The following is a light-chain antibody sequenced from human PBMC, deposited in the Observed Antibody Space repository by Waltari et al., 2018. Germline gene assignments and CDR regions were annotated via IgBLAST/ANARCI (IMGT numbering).Light chain of an antibody. V-gene: IGLV3-19*01. CDR3: NSRDNRGQAVI. Sequence: SSELTQDPAVSVALGQTIRITCQRDSLRSGDASWYQQKPGQAPVLVMFGENNRPSGVPDRFSGPISGSTISLTSTGAQAEDEADYYCNSRDNRGQAVIFGGGTKVTVL. CDR1: SLRSGD. CDR2: GEN. J-gene: IGLJ2*01.